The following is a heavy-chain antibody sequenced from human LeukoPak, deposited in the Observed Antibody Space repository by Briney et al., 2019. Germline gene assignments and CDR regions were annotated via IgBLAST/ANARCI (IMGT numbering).Heavy chain of an antibody. CDR1: GYTFTSYA. D-gene: IGHD6-19*01. CDR3: ARDYQIGIAVDYNWFDP. J-gene: IGHJ5*02. V-gene: IGHV7-4-1*02. Sequence: ASVKVSCKASGYTFTSYAMNWVRQAPGQGLEWMVWINTNTGNPTYAQGFIRRFVFSLDTSVSTAYLQISDLKTEDTAVYCCARDYQIGIAVDYNWFDPWGQGTLVTVSS. CDR2: INTNTGNP.